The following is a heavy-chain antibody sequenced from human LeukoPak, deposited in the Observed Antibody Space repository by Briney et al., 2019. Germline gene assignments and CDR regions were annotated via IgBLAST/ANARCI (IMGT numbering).Heavy chain of an antibody. J-gene: IGHJ4*02. CDR3: ARSGGSGWYGDFDY. CDR2: ISSSSSTI. V-gene: IGHV3-48*01. CDR1: GFIFSSYS. D-gene: IGHD6-19*01. Sequence: PGGSLRLSCAASGFIFSSYSMNWVRQAPGKGLEWVSYISSSSSTIYYADSVKGRFTISRDNAKNTLYLQMNSLRAEDTAVYYCARSGGSGWYGDFDYWGQGTLVTVSS.